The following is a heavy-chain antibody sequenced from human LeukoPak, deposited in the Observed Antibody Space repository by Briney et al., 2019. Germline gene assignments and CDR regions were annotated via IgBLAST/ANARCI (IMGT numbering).Heavy chain of an antibody. Sequence: GGSLRLSCAASGFTVRSYTMSWVRQAPGKGLEWVSAISDSGASTYYADSVKGRFTISRDNSKNTLFLQVNSLRAEDTAVYYCAKDRVVGSTYYFDYWGQGTLVTVSS. V-gene: IGHV3-23*01. J-gene: IGHJ4*02. CDR3: AKDRVVGSTYYFDY. D-gene: IGHD1-26*01. CDR2: ISDSGAST. CDR1: GFTVRSYT.